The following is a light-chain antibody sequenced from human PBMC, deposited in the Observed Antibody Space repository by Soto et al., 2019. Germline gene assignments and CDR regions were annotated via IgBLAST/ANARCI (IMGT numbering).Light chain of an antibody. CDR1: SSDVGSYNL. Sequence: QSVLTQPASVSGSPGQSITISCTGTSSDVGSYNLVSWYQQHPGKAPKLMIYEGSKRPSGVSNRFSGSKSGNTASLTISGLQAEDEDDYYCCSYAGSGVVFGGGTKLTVL. V-gene: IGLV2-23*01. CDR2: EGS. J-gene: IGLJ2*01. CDR3: CSYAGSGVV.